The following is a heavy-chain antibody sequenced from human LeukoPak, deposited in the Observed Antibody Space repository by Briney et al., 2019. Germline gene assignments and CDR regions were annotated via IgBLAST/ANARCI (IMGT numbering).Heavy chain of an antibody. D-gene: IGHD2-8*02. J-gene: IGHJ5*02. CDR3: ARDLGYCSGGSFFPNWFGP. CDR2: INAGNDNT. V-gene: IGHV1-3*01. Sequence: ASVKVSCKASGYTFTSYAMHWVRQAPGQRLEWMGWINAGNDNTKYSQKFQGRVTITRDTSASTAYMELSSLRSEDTAVYYCARDLGYCSGGSFFPNWFGPRGQGTLVTVSS. CDR1: GYTFTSYA.